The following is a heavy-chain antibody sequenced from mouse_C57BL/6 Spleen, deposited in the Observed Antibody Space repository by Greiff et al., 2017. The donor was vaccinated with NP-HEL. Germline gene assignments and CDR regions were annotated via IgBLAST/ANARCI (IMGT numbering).Heavy chain of an antibody. V-gene: IGHV1-15*01. D-gene: IGHD1-1*01. J-gene: IGHJ2*01. CDR1: GYTFTDYE. CDR3: TSITTVVFDY. CDR2: IDPETGGT. Sequence: QVQLQQSGAELVRPGASVTLSCTASGYTFTDYEMHWVKQTPVHGLEWIGAIDPETGGTAYNQKFKGQAILTADKSSSTAYMELRSLTSEDSAVYCCTSITTVVFDYWGQGTTLTVSS.